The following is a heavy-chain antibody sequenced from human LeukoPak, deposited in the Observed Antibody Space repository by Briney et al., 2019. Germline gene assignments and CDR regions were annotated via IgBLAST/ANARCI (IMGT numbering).Heavy chain of an antibody. CDR1: GGSINISTYD. J-gene: IGHJ3*02. V-gene: IGHV4-39*01. D-gene: IGHD2-15*01. CDR3: ARGYCSGGTCYNTGAFDI. CDR2: VYYSGST. Sequence: SGTLSLTCTVSGGSINISTYDWGWHRQPPGKGLEWLGIVYYSGSTYNNPYLKSRVTISVDSSKNQFSLKYSSVTAAETAVYYCARGYCSGGTCYNTGAFDIWGQGTMVTV.